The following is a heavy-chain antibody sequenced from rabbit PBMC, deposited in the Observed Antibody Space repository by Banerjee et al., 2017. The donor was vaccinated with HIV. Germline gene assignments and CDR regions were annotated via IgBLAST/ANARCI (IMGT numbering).Heavy chain of an antibody. V-gene: IGHV1S7*01. J-gene: IGHJ6*01. CDR3: ARYYIFYGMDL. CDR2: IYTGRGGT. D-gene: IGHD4-1*01. CDR1: GFDFSTYS. Sequence: QLEETGGGLVQPGGSLRLSCKTSGFDFSTYSMSWVRQAPGKGLEWIGAIYTGRGGTDYANWVNGRFTISSDNAQYTVDLQMNSLTAADTATYFCARYYIFYGMDLRGPGTLVTVS.